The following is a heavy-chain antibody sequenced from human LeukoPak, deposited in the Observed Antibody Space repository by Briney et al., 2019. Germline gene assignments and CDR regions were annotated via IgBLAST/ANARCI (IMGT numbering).Heavy chain of an antibody. CDR2: IQYDGSNK. V-gene: IGHV3-30*02. J-gene: IGHJ4*02. D-gene: IGHD1-26*01. CDR1: GFTFSNYG. CDR3: AKVRYGGPQGSFDY. Sequence: PGGSLRLSRAASGFTFSNYGIHWVRQAPGKGLEWVAFIQYDGSNKYYADSVKGRFTVSRDNSKNTLYLQMNSLRAEDTAVYYCAKVRYGGPQGSFDYWGQGTLVTVSS.